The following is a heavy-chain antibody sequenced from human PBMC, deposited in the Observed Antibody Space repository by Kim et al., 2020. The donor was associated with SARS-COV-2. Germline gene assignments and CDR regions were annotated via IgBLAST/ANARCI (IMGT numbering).Heavy chain of an antibody. CDR3: ARVTWQWLGRLNWYFDL. CDR1: GFTFSSYW. CDR2: IKQDGSEK. D-gene: IGHD6-19*01. V-gene: IGHV3-7*01. J-gene: IGHJ2*01. Sequence: GGSLRLSCAASGFTFSSYWMSWVRQAPGKGLEWVANIKQDGSEKYYVDSVKGRFTISRDNAKNSLYLQMNSLRAEDTAVYYCARVTWQWLGRLNWYFDLWGRGTLVTVSS.